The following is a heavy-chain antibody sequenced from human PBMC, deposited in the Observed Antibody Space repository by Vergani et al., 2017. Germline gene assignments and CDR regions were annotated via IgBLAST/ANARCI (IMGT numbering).Heavy chain of an antibody. D-gene: IGHD6-19*01. CDR1: GGTFSSYT. CDR3: ARDEGSGWYEDYNWSDS. CDR2: IIAILGMA. V-gene: IGHV1-69*08. J-gene: IGHJ5*01. Sequence: QVQLVQSGAEVKKPGSSVKVSCKASGGTFSSYTISWVRQAPGQGLEWMGRIIAILGMANYAQKFQGRVTITADKSTSTAYMELSSLRSEDTAVYYCARDEGSGWYEDYNWSDSWGQGTLVTVSS.